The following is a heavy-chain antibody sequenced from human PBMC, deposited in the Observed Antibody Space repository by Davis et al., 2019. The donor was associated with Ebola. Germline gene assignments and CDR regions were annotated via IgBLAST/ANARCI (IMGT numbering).Heavy chain of an antibody. Sequence: GESPKISCKDSEDSFTSYWIGWVRQMPGKGLEWMGFIFPDDSDATYSPSFQGQVTFSVDKSIRTAYLHWNSLKASDTATYYCARQGTTSWDSWGQGTLVTVSS. CDR1: EDSFTSYW. V-gene: IGHV5-51*01. CDR2: IFPDDSDA. D-gene: IGHD2-2*01. CDR3: ARQGTTSWDS. J-gene: IGHJ4*02.